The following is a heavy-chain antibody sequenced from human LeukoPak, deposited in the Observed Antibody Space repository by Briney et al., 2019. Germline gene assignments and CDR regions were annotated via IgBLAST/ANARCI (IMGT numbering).Heavy chain of an antibody. CDR3: ARVSVPIAAAGPDDY. Sequence: ASVKVSCKASGYTFTGYYMHWVRQAPGQGLEWMGWINPNSGGTNYAQKFQGRVTMTRDTSISTAYMELSRLRSDDTAVHYCARVSVPIAAAGPDDYWGQGTLVAVSS. CDR1: GYTFTGYY. CDR2: INPNSGGT. J-gene: IGHJ4*02. V-gene: IGHV1-2*02. D-gene: IGHD6-13*01.